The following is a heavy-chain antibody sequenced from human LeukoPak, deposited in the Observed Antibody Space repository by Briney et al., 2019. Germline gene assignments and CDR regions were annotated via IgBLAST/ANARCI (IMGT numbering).Heavy chain of an antibody. CDR3: ARELSYSSMSKYYYDSSGYPDY. CDR2: INPNSGGT. V-gene: IGHV1-2*02. D-gene: IGHD3-22*01. CDR1: GYTFTGYY. J-gene: IGHJ4*02. Sequence: ASVKVSCKASGYTFTGYYMHWVRQAPGQGLEWMGWINPNSGGTNYAQKFQGRVTMTRDTSISTAYMELSRLRSDDTAVYYCARELSYSSMSKYYYDSSGYPDYWGQGALVTVSS.